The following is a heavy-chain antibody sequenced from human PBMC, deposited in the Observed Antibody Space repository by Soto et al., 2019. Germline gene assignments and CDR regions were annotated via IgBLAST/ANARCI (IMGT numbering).Heavy chain of an antibody. CDR3: ARDQHYPQYCSGGSCYSDY. V-gene: IGHV3-7*03. CDR1: GFTFSAYW. D-gene: IGHD2-15*01. Sequence: GGSLRLSCAASGFTFSAYWMSWVRQAPGKGLEWVANIKQAGSEKYYVDSVNGRFIISRDDAKNSLFLQVNSLRVEDTAVYYCARDQHYPQYCSGGSCYSDYWGQGTLVTVSS. CDR2: IKQAGSEK. J-gene: IGHJ4*02.